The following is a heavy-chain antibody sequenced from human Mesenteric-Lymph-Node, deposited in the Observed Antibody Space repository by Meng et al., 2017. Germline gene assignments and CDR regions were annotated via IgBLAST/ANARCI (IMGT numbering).Heavy chain of an antibody. Sequence: GGSLRLSCAASGFTFSSYSMNWVRQAPGKGLEWVAVISYDGSNKYYADSVKGRFTISRDNAKNSLYLQMNTLRAEDTAVYYCARDAGWGSLDYWGQGTLVTVSS. D-gene: IGHD7-27*01. J-gene: IGHJ4*02. CDR3: ARDAGWGSLDY. V-gene: IGHV3-30*03. CDR1: GFTFSSYS. CDR2: ISYDGSNK.